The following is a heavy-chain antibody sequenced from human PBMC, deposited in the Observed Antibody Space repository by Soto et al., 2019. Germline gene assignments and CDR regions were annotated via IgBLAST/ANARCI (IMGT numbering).Heavy chain of an antibody. CDR2: ISYDGSNK. CDR3: AKDVSVDYYYGMEV. Sequence: PGGSLRLSCAASGFTFSSYGMHWVRQAPGKGLEWVAVISYDGSNKYYADSVKGRFTISRDNYKNTLYLQMNSLRAEDTAVYYCAKDVSVDYYYGMEVWGQGTTVTVSS. D-gene: IGHD2-15*01. V-gene: IGHV3-30*18. CDR1: GFTFSSYG. J-gene: IGHJ6*02.